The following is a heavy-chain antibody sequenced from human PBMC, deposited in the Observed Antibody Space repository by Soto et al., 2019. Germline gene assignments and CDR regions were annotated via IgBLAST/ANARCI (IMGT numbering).Heavy chain of an antibody. V-gene: IGHV3-23*01. D-gene: IGHD2-15*01. CDR3: AKAYKPGSGGSRSLGAFDI. Sequence: VQLLESGGGLVQPGGSLRLSCAASGFTFSSYAMSWVRQAPGKGLEWVSAISGSGGSTYYADSVKGRFTISRDNSKNTLYLQMNSLRAEDTAVYYCAKAYKPGSGGSRSLGAFDIWGQGTMVTVSS. J-gene: IGHJ3*02. CDR1: GFTFSSYA. CDR2: ISGSGGST.